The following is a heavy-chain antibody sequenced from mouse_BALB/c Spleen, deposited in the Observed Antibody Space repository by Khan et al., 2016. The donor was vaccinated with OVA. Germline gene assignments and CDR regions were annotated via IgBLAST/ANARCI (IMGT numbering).Heavy chain of an antibody. CDR2: INPSTGYT. CDR3: ANHGSSSAWLTY. CDR1: GYTFTSYW. V-gene: IGHV1-7*01. D-gene: IGHD1-1*01. J-gene: IGHJ3*01. Sequence: QVSLQQSGAELAKPGASVKMSCKASGYTFTSYWMHWVKQRPGQGLEWIGYINPSTGYTEYNQRFKDKATLTADKSSSTAYMQLSSLTSEESAVYYCANHGSSSAWLTYWGQGTLVTVSA.